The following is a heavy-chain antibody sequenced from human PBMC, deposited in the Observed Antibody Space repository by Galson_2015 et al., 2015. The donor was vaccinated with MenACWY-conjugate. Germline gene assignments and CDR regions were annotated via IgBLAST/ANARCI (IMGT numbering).Heavy chain of an antibody. J-gene: IGHJ6*02. D-gene: IGHD6-6*01. V-gene: IGHV3-21*01. Sequence: SLRLSCAASGFTFSSYSMNWVRQAPGKGLEWVSSISSSSSYIYYADSVKGRFTISRDNAKNSLYLQMNSLRAEDTAVYYCAEHSSSASSPTYYYGMDVWGQGTTVTVSS. CDR3: AEHSSSASSPTYYYGMDV. CDR1: GFTFSSYS. CDR2: ISSSSSYI.